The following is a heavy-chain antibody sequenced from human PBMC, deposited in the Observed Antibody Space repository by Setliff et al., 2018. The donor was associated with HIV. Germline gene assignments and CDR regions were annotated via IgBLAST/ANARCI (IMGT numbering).Heavy chain of an antibody. Sequence: GASVQVSCQASGYTFISYYMHWVRQAPGQGLEWMGGIIPIFGTANYDQRFQGRVTITADETTSTAYMELSSLRSEDTAVYFCARDPVSDNSATPHDFDYWGQGTLVTVSS. D-gene: IGHD2-21*01. CDR1: GYTFISYY. V-gene: IGHV1-69*13. CDR3: ARDPVSDNSATPHDFDY. CDR2: IIPIFGTA. J-gene: IGHJ4*02.